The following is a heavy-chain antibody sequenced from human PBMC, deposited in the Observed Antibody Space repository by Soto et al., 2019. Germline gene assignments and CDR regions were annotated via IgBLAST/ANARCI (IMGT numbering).Heavy chain of an antibody. V-gene: IGHV1-69*01. D-gene: IGHD6-19*01. CDR3: ASGVGSLGVSSGWPDYAFDV. J-gene: IGHJ3*01. Sequence: QVQLVQSGAAVRKPGSSVTVSCKASGGTFTKYAITWVRQAPRQGLEWMGGIVPLPGTTNYAQKFRGRVTISADESTSTAYLDLSSLRAEDTAVYYCASGVGSLGVSSGWPDYAFDVWGQGTMVSGSS. CDR2: IVPLPGTT. CDR1: GGTFTKYA.